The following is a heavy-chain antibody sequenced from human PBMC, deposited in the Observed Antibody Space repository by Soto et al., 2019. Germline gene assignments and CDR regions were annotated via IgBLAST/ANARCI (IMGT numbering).Heavy chain of an antibody. J-gene: IGHJ6*03. CDR2: IYYSGST. CDR3: ARASSGSYYYYYYMDV. CDR1: GGSISSYY. V-gene: IGHV4-59*01. Sequence: SETLSLTCTVSGGSISSYYWSWIRQPPGKGLEWIGNIYYSGSTNYNPSHKSRLTISVDKSTNQFYLKLSSVTAADTAVYYCARASSGSYYYYYYMDVWGKGTTVTVSS. D-gene: IGHD1-26*01.